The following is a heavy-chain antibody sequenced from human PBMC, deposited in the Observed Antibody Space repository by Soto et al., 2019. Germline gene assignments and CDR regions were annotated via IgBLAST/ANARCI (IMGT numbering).Heavy chain of an antibody. CDR3: ARALDFWSAYFDY. J-gene: IGHJ4*02. D-gene: IGHD3-3*01. CDR1: GFTFSSYA. Sequence: GGSLRLSCAASGFTFSSYAMSWVRQAPGKGLEWISAVSGSGGSTYYADSVKGRFTISRDNSKDTLYLQMNSLRTEDTAVYYCARALDFWSAYFDYWGQGSLVTVSS. V-gene: IGHV3-23*01. CDR2: VSGSGGST.